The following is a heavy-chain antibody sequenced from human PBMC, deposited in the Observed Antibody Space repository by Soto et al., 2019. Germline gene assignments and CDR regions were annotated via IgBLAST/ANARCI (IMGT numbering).Heavy chain of an antibody. CDR1: GFTFSNYA. V-gene: IGHV3-23*01. CDR3: AKVGRVVTAGSWFDP. CDR2: ISGSGGTT. Sequence: GGSLRLSCAASGFTFSNYAMNWVRQAPGKGLEWVSAISGSGGTTYYADSVKGRFSISRDNSTNTLYLQMNSLRVDDTAVYYCAKVGRVVTAGSWFDPWGQGTLVTVSS. D-gene: IGHD2-21*02. J-gene: IGHJ5*02.